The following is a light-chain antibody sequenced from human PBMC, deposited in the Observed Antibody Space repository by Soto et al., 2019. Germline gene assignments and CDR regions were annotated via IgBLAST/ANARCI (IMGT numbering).Light chain of an antibody. CDR3: LLSYSDSRV. V-gene: IGLV7-46*01. Sequence: QTVVTQEASLTVSPGGTVTLTCGSSTGPVTSGHYPYWFQQKPGQAPRTLIYDTSIKHSWTPARFSGSLLGGKAAVTLSGAQPEDEAEYYCLLSYSDSRVFGGGTKLT. CDR1: TGPVTSGHY. CDR2: DTS. J-gene: IGLJ3*02.